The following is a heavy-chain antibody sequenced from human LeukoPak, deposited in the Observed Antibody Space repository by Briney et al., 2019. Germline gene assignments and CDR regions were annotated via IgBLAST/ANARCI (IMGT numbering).Heavy chain of an antibody. J-gene: IGHJ4*02. V-gene: IGHV4-59*11. CDR2: IYYSGST. CDR3: ARSPCSTTSCYLPFDY. D-gene: IGHD2-2*01. Sequence: SETLSLTCTVSGGSINSHYWSWIQQPPGKGLEWIAYIYYSGSTNYNPSLKSRVTISVDTSKSQFSLKLTSVAAADTAVYYCARSPCSTTSCYLPFDYWGQGTLVTVSS. CDR1: GGSINSHY.